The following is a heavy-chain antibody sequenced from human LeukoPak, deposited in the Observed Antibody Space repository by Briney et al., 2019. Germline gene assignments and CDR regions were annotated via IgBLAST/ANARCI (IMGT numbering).Heavy chain of an antibody. D-gene: IGHD3-10*01. CDR1: GYTFTSYG. Sequence: ASVKVSCKASGYTFTSYGISWVRQAPGQGLEWMGWISAYNGNTNYAQKLQGRVTMTTDTSTSTAYMELRSLRSDDMAVYYCASSRDYYYGSGSHPNDYWGQGTLVTVSS. CDR3: ASSRDYYYGSGSHPNDY. V-gene: IGHV1-18*03. J-gene: IGHJ4*02. CDR2: ISAYNGNT.